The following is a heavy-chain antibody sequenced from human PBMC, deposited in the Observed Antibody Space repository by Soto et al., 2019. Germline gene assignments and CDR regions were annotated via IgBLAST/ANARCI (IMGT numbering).Heavy chain of an antibody. V-gene: IGHV3-23*01. Sequence: GGSLRLSCAASGFTFSSYAMSWVRQAPGKGLEWVSAISHSGGSTYYADSVKGRFTISRDNAKNTLNLQINSLRAEDTAVYYCAKGTGGSSYNFDYWGQGTLVNVSS. CDR1: GFTFSSYA. D-gene: IGHD2-15*01. CDR3: AKGTGGSSYNFDY. J-gene: IGHJ4*02. CDR2: ISHSGGST.